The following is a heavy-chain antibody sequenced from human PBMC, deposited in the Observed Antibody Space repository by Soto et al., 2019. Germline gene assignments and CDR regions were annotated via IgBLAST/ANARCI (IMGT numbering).Heavy chain of an antibody. Sequence: PGWYLRLSCAASGFDFNNYWMHWVRQAPGKGLVWVSRINEDGTSANYADSVAGRFTITRDNAKNTLFLQMNNLRVEDSAMYFCVQTLTVRDYLIFAYWVHGA. J-gene: IGHJ4*01. V-gene: IGHV3-74*01. CDR2: INEDGTSA. D-gene: IGHD3-3*01. CDR3: VQTLTVRDYLIFAY. CDR1: GFDFNNYW.